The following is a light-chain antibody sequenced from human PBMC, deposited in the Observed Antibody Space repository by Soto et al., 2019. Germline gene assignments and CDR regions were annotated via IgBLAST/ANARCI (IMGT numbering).Light chain of an antibody. Sequence: EIVLTQSPGTLSLSPGERATLSRRASQSVNSSYLAWYQQKPGQAPRLLIYSASSRATGIPDRFSGSGSGTDFTLTISRLEPEDFAVYYCQQYGISPPKYTFGQGTKLEIK. CDR3: QQYGISPPKYT. CDR1: QSVNSSY. V-gene: IGKV3-20*01. J-gene: IGKJ2*01. CDR2: SAS.